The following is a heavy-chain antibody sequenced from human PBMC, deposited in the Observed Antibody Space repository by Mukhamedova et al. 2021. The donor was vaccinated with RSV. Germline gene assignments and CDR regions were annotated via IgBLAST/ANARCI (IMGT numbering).Heavy chain of an antibody. V-gene: IGHV5-10-1*01. CDR2: IDPSDSYT. CDR3: AMYRGSYYTYYSYMDV. Sequence: EWMGRIDPSDSYTNYSPSFQGHVTISADNSISTAYLHWSRLKASDTAMYYCAMYRGSYYTYYSYMDVCGHGTTVTVSS. J-gene: IGHJ6*03. D-gene: IGHD1-26*01.